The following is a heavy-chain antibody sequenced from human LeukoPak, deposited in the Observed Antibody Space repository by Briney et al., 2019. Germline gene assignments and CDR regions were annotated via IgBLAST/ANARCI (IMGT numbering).Heavy chain of an antibody. CDR3: AKDPNGDYIGTFDI. D-gene: IGHD4-17*01. V-gene: IGHV3-53*01. CDR2: IYSGGST. Sequence: GGSLRLSCAASGFTVSSNDMSWVRQAPGKGLEWVSVIYSGGSTYYADSVQGRFAISRDNSKNTLYLQMNSLRAEDTAVYFCAKDPNGDYIGTFDIWGQGTMVTVSS. CDR1: GFTVSSND. J-gene: IGHJ3*02.